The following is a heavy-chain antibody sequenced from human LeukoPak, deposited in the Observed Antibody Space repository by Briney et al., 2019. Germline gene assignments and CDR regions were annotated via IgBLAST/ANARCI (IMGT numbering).Heavy chain of an antibody. CDR1: GFSFSSYW. J-gene: IGHJ3*02. CDR3: ATHRRSGSGGSENAFEI. Sequence: GGSLRLSCAASGFSFSSYWMHWVRQTPGRGLMWVSRINSDGSSTTYADSVKGRFTISRDNAKNTLYLQMNSLRAEDTAIYYCATHRRSGSGGSENAFEIWGQGTMVTVSS. V-gene: IGHV3-74*01. CDR2: INSDGSST. D-gene: IGHD5-12*01.